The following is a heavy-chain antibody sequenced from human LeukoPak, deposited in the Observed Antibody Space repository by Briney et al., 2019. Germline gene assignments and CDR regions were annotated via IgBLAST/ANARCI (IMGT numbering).Heavy chain of an antibody. V-gene: IGHV1-69*02. CDR3: ARHEIVGAPRDAFDI. Sequence: SVKVSCKASGGTFSSYTISWVRQAPGQGLEWMGRIIPILGIANYAQKFQGRVTITADKSTSTAYMELSSLRSEDTAVYYCARHEIVGAPRDAFDIWGQGTMVTVSS. J-gene: IGHJ3*02. CDR2: IIPILGIA. D-gene: IGHD1-26*01. CDR1: GGTFSSYT.